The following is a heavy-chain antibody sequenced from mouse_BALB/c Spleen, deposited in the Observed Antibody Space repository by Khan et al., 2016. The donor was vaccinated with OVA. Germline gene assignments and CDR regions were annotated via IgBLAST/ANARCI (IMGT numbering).Heavy chain of an antibody. Sequence: EVKLQESGPGLVKPSQSLSLTCTVTGYSITSDYAWNWIRQFPGNKLEWMGLISYSGNTKYNPSLKSRISLNRDTSKNQFFLQLNSVTPEDTATYYCARVYGGDFDYWGQGTTLIVSS. CDR2: ISYSGNT. V-gene: IGHV3-2*02. J-gene: IGHJ2*01. D-gene: IGHD2-10*02. CDR3: ARVYGGDFDY. CDR1: GYSITSDYA.